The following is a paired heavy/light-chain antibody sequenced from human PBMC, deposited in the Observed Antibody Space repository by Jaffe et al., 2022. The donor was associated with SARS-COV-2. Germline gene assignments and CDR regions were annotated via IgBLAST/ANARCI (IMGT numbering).Heavy chain of an antibody. Sequence: QVQLQESGPGLVKPSQTLSLTCAVSGGSVSSGTYYWNWIRQPAGKGLEWIGRIYTSGNTNYSPSLRSRVSISVDASKNQFSLRLNSVTAADTAVYYCARANFRGAPDDDALDMWGQGTPVTVSS. D-gene: IGHD1-1*01. CDR1: GGSVSSGTYY. J-gene: IGHJ3*02. CDR3: ARANFRGAPDDDALDM. V-gene: IGHV4-61*02. CDR2: IYTSGNT.
Light chain of an antibody. CDR3: QQSYNVMLT. V-gene: IGKV1-39*01. Sequence: DIHMTQSPSSLSASVGDRVIITCRASQTINGRLHWYQQKPGQAPTLLIFGTSSLHNGIPSRFSGSGSGTDFTLSINGLRSEDFATYYCQQSYNVMLTFGGGTRVEMK. CDR2: GTS. J-gene: IGKJ4*01. CDR1: QTINGR.